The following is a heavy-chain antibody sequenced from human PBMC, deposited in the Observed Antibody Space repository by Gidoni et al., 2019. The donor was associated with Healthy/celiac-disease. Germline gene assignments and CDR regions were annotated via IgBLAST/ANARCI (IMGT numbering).Heavy chain of an antibody. V-gene: IGHV3-21*01. CDR3: ARVYCSSGCGWFDP. CDR2: ISSSSSYI. J-gene: IGHJ5*02. CDR1: GFTFSSYS. Sequence: EVQLVESGGGLVKPGGSLRLSCAASGFTFSSYSMNWVRQAPGKGLEWVSSISSSSSYIYYADSVKGRFTISRDNAKNSLYLQMNSLRAEDTAVYYCARVYCSSGCGWFDPWGQGTLVTVSS. D-gene: IGHD6-19*01.